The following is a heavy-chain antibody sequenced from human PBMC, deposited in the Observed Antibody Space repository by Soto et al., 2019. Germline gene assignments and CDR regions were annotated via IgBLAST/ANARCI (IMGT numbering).Heavy chain of an antibody. V-gene: IGHV3-48*01. CDR2: ISSSSSTI. D-gene: IGHD5-12*01. J-gene: IGHJ4*02. CDR1: GFTFSSYS. CDR3: ARSSGYDYFYFDY. Sequence: GGSLRLSCAASGFTFSSYSMNWVRQAPGKGLEWVSYISSSSSTIYYADSVKGRFTISRDNAKNSVYLQMNSLRAEDTAVYYCARSSGYDYFYFDYWGQGTQVTVSS.